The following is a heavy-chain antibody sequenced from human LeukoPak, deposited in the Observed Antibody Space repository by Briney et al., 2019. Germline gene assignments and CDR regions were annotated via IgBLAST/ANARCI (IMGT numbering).Heavy chain of an antibody. D-gene: IGHD2-15*01. CDR2: ITLSGVST. CDR3: ASLLGYCSGDSCFNWFGP. CDR1: GVTFSSYW. Sequence: GGSLRLSCAASGVTFSSYWMSWVRQAPGKGLEWVSFITLSGVSTFYADSVKGRFTISRDNSKNTLYLQMNNLTVEDTAMYYCASLLGYCSGDSCFNWFGPWGQGTLVAVSS. J-gene: IGHJ5*02. V-gene: IGHV3-23*01.